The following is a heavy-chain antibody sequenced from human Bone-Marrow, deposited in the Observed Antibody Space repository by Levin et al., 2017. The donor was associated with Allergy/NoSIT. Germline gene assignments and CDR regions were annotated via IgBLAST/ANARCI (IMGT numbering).Heavy chain of an antibody. CDR1: GFTFTNFA. Sequence: GGSLRLSCAISGFTFTNFAMTWVRQAPGKGLEWVSTVTGSGQTKFYAASVRGRFTISRDDSTDTLYLQMQSLSADDTAVYYCAKEQVSSTWYGVDSWGQGTQVTVSS. V-gene: IGHV3-23*01. D-gene: IGHD6-13*01. CDR2: VTGSGQTK. J-gene: IGHJ4*02. CDR3: AKEQVSSTWYGVDS.